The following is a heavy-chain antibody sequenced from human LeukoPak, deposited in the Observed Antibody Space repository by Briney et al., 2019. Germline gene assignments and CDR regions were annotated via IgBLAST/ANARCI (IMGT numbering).Heavy chain of an antibody. D-gene: IGHD4-11*01. Sequence: SVKVSCKACGGTFSSYTISWVRQAPGQGLESMGRIIPILGIANYAQKFQGRVTITADKSTSTAYRELSSLRSEDTAVYYCARRYSNNAFDIWGQGTMVTVSS. CDR3: ARRYSNNAFDI. V-gene: IGHV1-69*02. J-gene: IGHJ3*02. CDR1: GGTFSSYT. CDR2: IIPILGIA.